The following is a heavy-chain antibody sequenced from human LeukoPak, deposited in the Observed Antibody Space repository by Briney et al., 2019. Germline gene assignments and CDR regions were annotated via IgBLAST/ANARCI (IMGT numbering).Heavy chain of an antibody. Sequence: GASVKVSCKASGYTFTSYGISWVRQAPGQGHEWMGWISAYNGNTNYAQKLQGRVTMTTDTSTSTAYMELRSLRSDDTAVYYCARDDGYCSGGSCPYYYYGMDVWGQGTTVTVSS. CDR1: GYTFTSYG. D-gene: IGHD2-15*01. CDR2: ISAYNGNT. J-gene: IGHJ6*02. CDR3: ARDDGYCSGGSCPYYYYGMDV. V-gene: IGHV1-18*01.